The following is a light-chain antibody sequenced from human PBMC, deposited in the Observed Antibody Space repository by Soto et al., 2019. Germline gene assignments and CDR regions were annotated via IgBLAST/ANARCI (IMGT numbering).Light chain of an antibody. CDR2: DVS. J-gene: IGLJ1*01. Sequence: QSALTQPASVSGSPGQSITISCTGTSSDVGGCNYVSWYQQHPGKAPKLMIYDVSNRPSGVSNRFSGSKSGNTASLTISGREAEYEAEYYCISYTSSLIHVFGTGTKLTV. CDR1: SSDVGGCNY. CDR3: ISYTSSLIHV. V-gene: IGLV2-14*01.